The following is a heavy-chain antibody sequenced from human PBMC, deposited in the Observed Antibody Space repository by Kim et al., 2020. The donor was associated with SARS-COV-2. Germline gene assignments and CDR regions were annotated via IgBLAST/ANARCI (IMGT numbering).Heavy chain of an antibody. J-gene: IGHJ4*02. D-gene: IGHD3-16*01. V-gene: IGHV3-23*01. CDR3: AKAGGRWAPFDY. Sequence: YYADYVKGRFTISRDNSKNTLYLQMNSLRAEDTAVYYCAKAGGRWAPFDYWGQGTLVTVSS.